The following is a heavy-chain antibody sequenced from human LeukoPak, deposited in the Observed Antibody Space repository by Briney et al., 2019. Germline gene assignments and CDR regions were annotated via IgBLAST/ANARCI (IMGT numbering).Heavy chain of an antibody. V-gene: IGHV1-18*01. CDR3: ASLSSIVVVPAAPDAFDI. J-gene: IGHJ3*02. CDR2: ISAYNGHP. D-gene: IGHD2-2*01. CDR1: GYTFTSYG. Sequence: ASVKVSCKASGYTFTSYGISWVRQAPGQGLEWMGWISAYNGHPNYAQKLQGRVTMTRDTSISTAYMELSRLRSDDTAVYYCASLSSIVVVPAAPDAFDIWGQGTMVTVSS.